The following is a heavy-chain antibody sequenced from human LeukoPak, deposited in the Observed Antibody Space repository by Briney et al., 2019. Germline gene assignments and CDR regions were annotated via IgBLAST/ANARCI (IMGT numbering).Heavy chain of an antibody. CDR1: GGSISSGSYY. J-gene: IGHJ4*02. V-gene: IGHV4-61*02. CDR2: IYTSGST. CDR3: ARDSRAAAGL. D-gene: IGHD6-13*01. Sequence: ASQTLSLTCTVSGGSISSGSYYWSWIRQPAGKGLEWIGRIYTSGSTNYNPSLKSRVTISVDTSKNQFSLKLSSVTAADTAVYYSARDSRAAAGLWGQGTLVTVSS.